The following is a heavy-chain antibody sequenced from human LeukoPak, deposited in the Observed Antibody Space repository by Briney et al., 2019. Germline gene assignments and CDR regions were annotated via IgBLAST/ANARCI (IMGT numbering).Heavy chain of an antibody. CDR3: AKDIGKYSSSRNWFDP. CDR1: GFTFDDYA. Sequence: GGSLRLSCAASGFTFDDYAMHWVRQAPGKGLEWVSLISGDGGSTYYADSVKGRFTISRDNSKNSLYLQVNSLRTEDTALYYCAKDIGKYSSSRNWFDPWGQGTLVTVSS. D-gene: IGHD6-13*01. J-gene: IGHJ5*02. CDR2: ISGDGGST. V-gene: IGHV3-43*02.